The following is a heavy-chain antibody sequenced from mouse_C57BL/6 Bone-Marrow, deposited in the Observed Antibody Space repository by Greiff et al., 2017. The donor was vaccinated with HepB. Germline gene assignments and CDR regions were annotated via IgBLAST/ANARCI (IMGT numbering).Heavy chain of an antibody. Sequence: VQLQQSGAELVRPGTSVKVSCKASGYAFTNYLIEWVKQRPGQGLEWIGVINPGSGGTNYNEKFKGKATLTADKSSSTAYMQLSSLTSEDSAVYFCANSNYCGSSPWFAYWGQGTLVTVSA. CDR1: GYAFTNYL. D-gene: IGHD1-1*01. V-gene: IGHV1-54*01. J-gene: IGHJ3*01. CDR2: INPGSGGT. CDR3: ANSNYCGSSPWFAY.